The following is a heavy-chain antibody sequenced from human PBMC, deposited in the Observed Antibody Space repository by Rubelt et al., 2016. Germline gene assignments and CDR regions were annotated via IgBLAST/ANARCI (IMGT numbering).Heavy chain of an antibody. Sequence: QLQLQESGPGLVKPSETLSLTCTVSGGSISSSSYYWGWIRQPPGKGLEWIGSIYYSGSTYYNPSLKSRGTISVEPAKNQLSLKLSSVTAADTAVYYCARLSSGWYYFDYWGQGTLVTVSS. CDR3: ARLSSGWYYFDY. CDR1: GGSISSSSYY. D-gene: IGHD6-19*01. CDR2: IYYSGST. J-gene: IGHJ4*02. V-gene: IGHV4-39*01.